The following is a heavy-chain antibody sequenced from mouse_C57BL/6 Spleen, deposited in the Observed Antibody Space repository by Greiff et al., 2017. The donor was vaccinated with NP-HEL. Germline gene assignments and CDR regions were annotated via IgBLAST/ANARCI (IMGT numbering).Heavy chain of an antibody. Sequence: EVKLVDSGGGLVKPGGSLKLSCAASGFTFSSYTMSWVRQTPEKRLEWVATISGGGGNTYYPDSVKGRFTISRDNAKNTLYLQMSSLRSEDTALYYCAVMGYAMDYWGQGTSVTVSS. V-gene: IGHV5-9*01. CDR2: ISGGGGNT. CDR1: GFTFSSYT. J-gene: IGHJ4*01. CDR3: AVMGYAMDY.